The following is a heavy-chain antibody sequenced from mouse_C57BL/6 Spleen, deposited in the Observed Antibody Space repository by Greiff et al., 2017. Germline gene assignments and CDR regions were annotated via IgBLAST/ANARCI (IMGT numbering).Heavy chain of an antibody. J-gene: IGHJ2*01. CDR1: GYTFTSYW. CDR2: IDPSDSET. CDR3: ARYYYGSEDY. D-gene: IGHD1-1*01. Sequence: VKLQQPGAELVRPGSSVKLSCKASGYTFTSYWMHWVKQRPIQGLEWIGNIDPSDSETHYNQKFKDKATLTVDKSSSTAYMQRSSLTSEDSAVYYCARYYYGSEDYWGQGTTLTVSS. V-gene: IGHV1-52*01.